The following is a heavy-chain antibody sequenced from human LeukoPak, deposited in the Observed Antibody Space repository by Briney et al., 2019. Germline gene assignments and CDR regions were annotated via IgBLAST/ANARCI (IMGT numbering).Heavy chain of an antibody. CDR1: GYTFTGYY. CDR2: NNPNSGGT. Sequence: ASVKISCKASGYTFTGYYMHWVRQAPGQGLEWMGWNNPNSGGTNYAQKFQGRVTMTRDTSTSTAYMELSRLRSDDTAVYYCARDSVVVPAAIKYYYYMDVWGKGTTVTVSS. J-gene: IGHJ6*03. D-gene: IGHD2-2*01. CDR3: ARDSVVVPAAIKYYYYMDV. V-gene: IGHV1-2*02.